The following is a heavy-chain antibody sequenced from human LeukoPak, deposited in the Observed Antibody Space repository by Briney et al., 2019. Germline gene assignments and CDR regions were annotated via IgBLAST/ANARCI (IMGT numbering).Heavy chain of an antibody. CDR3: ARGGSSSSYYNNYGMDV. CDR1: GYSFTSFY. CDR2: MNPKRGNT. V-gene: IGHV1-8*01. J-gene: IGHJ6*02. Sequence: AASVTVSCKASGYSFTSFYINGVGQGSGQEREGMGWMNPKRGNTHYAPTFQGRVTITRDTSIDTAFMELSSLRPDATAVYYCARGGSSSSYYNNYGMDVWGQGTTITVSS. D-gene: IGHD6-13*01.